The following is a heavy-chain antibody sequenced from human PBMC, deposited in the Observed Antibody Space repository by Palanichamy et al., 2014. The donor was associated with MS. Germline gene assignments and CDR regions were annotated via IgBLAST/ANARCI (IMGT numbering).Heavy chain of an antibody. Sequence: QVTLRESGPALVKPTQTLTLTCSFSGFSLTTTGMCVTWIRQPPGKALEWLARIDWDDDQYHSTSLRTRLTISKDTSKNQVVLTMTDMDPVDTATYYCARILWIRRKEVLDFYFDYWGQGLLVTVSS. D-gene: IGHD2-2*03. J-gene: IGHJ4*02. CDR1: GFSLTTTGMC. V-gene: IGHV2-70*15. CDR2: IDWDDDQ. CDR3: ARILWIRRKEVLDFYFDY.